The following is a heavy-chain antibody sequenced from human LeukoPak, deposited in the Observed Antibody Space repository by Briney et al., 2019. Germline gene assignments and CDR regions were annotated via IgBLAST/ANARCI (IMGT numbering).Heavy chain of an antibody. Sequence: PGGSLRLSCAASGFTFDDFGMSWVRHVPGKGLEWVSGINWNGGRTGYADSVKGRFTISRDNAKKSLYLQMSSLRAEDTALYYCARKWLPNAFDIWGQGTMVTVSS. CDR3: ARKWLPNAFDI. J-gene: IGHJ3*02. D-gene: IGHD5-12*01. V-gene: IGHV3-20*04. CDR2: INWNGGRT. CDR1: GFTFDDFG.